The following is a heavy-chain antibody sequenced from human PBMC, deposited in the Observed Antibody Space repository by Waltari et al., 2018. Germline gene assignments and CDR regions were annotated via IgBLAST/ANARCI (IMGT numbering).Heavy chain of an antibody. D-gene: IGHD3-9*01. V-gene: IGHV4-31*03. CDR2: IYYSGST. J-gene: IGHJ4*02. CDR3: VRQAPEYDILNGPPKVPIDY. Sequence: QVQLQESGPGLVTPSQTLSLHCTVSGASISRCYYYWSWIRQHPGKGLEWIGYIYYSGSTYYHPSLKSRVTISRDTSKNQFSLKMTSVTAADTAIYYCVRQAPEYDILNGPPKVPIDYWGQGTLVTVSS. CDR1: GASISRCYYY.